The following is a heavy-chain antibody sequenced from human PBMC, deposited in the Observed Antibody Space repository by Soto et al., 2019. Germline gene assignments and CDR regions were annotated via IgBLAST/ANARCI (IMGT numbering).Heavy chain of an antibody. D-gene: IGHD3-3*01. V-gene: IGHV4-59*12. J-gene: IGHJ4*02. CDR1: GGSISSYY. CDR3: ARFDKYYDFWSGYNRDY. CDR2: IYYSGST. Sequence: ASETLSLTCTVSGGSISSYYWSWIRQPPGKGLEWIGYIYYSGSTYYNPSLKSRVTISVDTSKNQFSLKLSSVTATDTAVYYCARFDKYYDFWSGYNRDYWGQGTLVTVSS.